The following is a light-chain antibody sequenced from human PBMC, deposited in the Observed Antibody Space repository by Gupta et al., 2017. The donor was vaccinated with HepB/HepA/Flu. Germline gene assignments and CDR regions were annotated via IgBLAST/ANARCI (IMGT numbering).Light chain of an antibody. CDR1: SSDVGGYNY. J-gene: IGLJ2*01. CDR3: SSYTSSSTRV. Sequence: QSALTQPASVSGSPGQLVTISCSGTSSDVGGYNYVSWYQQHPGKAPKLMIYDVSNRPSGVSIRFSGSKSGNTASLTISGLHAEDEADYYCSSYTSSSTRVFGGGTKLTVL. V-gene: IGLV2-14*01. CDR2: DVS.